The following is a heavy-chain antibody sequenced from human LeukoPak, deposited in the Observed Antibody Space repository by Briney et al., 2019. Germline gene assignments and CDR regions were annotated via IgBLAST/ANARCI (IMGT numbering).Heavy chain of an antibody. CDR1: GGSISTTSYY. V-gene: IGHV4-39*02. J-gene: IGHJ4*02. D-gene: IGHD3-22*01. CDR2: LYYSGST. Sequence: SETLSLTCTVSGGSISTTSYYWGWVRQPPGKGLEWIGSLYYSGSTYYNPSLKSRVTISVDTPKNQFSLKLGSVTAADTAVYYCARDYYDSSGYPGHFDYWGQGTLVTVSS. CDR3: ARDYYDSSGYPGHFDY.